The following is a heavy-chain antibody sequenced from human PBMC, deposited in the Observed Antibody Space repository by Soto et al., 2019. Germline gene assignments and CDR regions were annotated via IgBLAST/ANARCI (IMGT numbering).Heavy chain of an antibody. CDR1: XFTFSSYS. V-gene: IGHV3-48*02. CDR3: ARDYVPYYYDSSGYYCYYYGMDV. Sequence: SLRLACAASXFTFSSYSMNWVRQAPGKGLEWVSYISSSSSTIYYADSVKGRFTISRDNAKNSLYLQMNSLRDEDTAVYYCARDYVPYYYDSSGYYCYYYGMDVWGQGPTVTVSS. J-gene: IGHJ6*02. CDR2: ISSSSSTI. D-gene: IGHD3-22*01.